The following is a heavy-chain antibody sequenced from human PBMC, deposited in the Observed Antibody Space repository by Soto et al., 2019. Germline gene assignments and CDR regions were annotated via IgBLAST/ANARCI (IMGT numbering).Heavy chain of an antibody. V-gene: IGHV4-34*01. CDR2: VHHSGTT. CDR3: VRQKGFFDWSSHVTGPGGMDV. J-gene: IGHJ6*02. D-gene: IGHD3-9*01. Sequence: QVQLQQWGAGLLKPSETLSLTCAVNGGSFSGYYWNWIRQSAGKGLEWIGRVHHSGTTNYKPSLKSRLTISLDTSKNHFSLQLNSVTAADTAMYYCVRQKGFFDWSSHVTGPGGMDVWGQGTSVTVSS. CDR1: GGSFSGYY.